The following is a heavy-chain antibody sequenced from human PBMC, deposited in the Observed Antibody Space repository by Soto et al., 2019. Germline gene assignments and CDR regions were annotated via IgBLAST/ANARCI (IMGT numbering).Heavy chain of an antibody. D-gene: IGHD6-19*01. V-gene: IGHV3-30-3*01. J-gene: IGHJ4*02. CDR2: ISYDGGKK. CDR1: GFTFSSFS. CDR3: ARTTTVAGTPEFDY. Sequence: QVQLVESGGGVVQPGRSLRLSCAASGFTFSSFSLHWVRQAPGKGLEWLALISYDGGKKYNADSVKGRFTISRDNSKNTLYLQMNGRRPEDTAVYYCARTTTVAGTPEFDYWGQGALVTVSS.